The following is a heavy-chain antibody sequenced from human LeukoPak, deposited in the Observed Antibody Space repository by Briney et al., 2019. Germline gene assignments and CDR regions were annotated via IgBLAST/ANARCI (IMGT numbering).Heavy chain of an antibody. CDR1: GFTFSSYW. CDR3: ARDSSGWYHWFDP. J-gene: IGHJ5*02. Sequence: GGSLRLSCAASGFTFSSYWMHWVRQAPGKGLVWVSRINSDGSSTSYADSVKGRFTISRDNAKNSLYLQMNSLRAEDTAVYYCARDSSGWYHWFDPWGQGTLVTVSS. CDR2: INSDGSST. V-gene: IGHV3-74*01. D-gene: IGHD6-19*01.